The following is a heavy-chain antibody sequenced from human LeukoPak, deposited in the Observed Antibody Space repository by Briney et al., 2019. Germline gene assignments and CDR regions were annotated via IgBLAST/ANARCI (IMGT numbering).Heavy chain of an antibody. CDR1: GFTFSTYS. CDR2: ISSSSSTI. V-gene: IGHV3-48*01. CDR3: AKDLDIDY. Sequence: GGSLRFSCAASGFTFSTYSMNWVRQAPGKGLEWVSYISSSSSTIYYADSVKGRFTISRDNSKNTLYLQMNSLRAEDTAVYYCAKDLDIDYWGQGTLVTVSS. J-gene: IGHJ4*02.